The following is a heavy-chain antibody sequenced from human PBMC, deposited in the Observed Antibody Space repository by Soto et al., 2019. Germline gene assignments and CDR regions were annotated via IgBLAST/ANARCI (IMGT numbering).Heavy chain of an antibody. CDR1: GFTFSSYW. Sequence: GGSLRLSCAASGFTFSSYWMSWVRQAPGKGLEWVANIKQHGSEKYYVDSVKGRFTISRDNAKNSLYLQMNSLRAEDTAVYNCARDCITMVRGVIIGSQGGMDVWGQGTTVTVSS. CDR3: ARDCITMVRGVIIGSQGGMDV. D-gene: IGHD3-10*01. V-gene: IGHV3-7*03. J-gene: IGHJ6*02. CDR2: IKQHGSEK.